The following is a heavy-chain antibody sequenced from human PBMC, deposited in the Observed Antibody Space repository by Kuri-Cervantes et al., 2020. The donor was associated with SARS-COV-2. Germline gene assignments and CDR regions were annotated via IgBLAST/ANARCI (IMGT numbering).Heavy chain of an antibody. D-gene: IGHD6-19*01. CDR3: AKIAGYNSGWYDD. Sequence: GGSLRLSCAASGFTFSSYWMGWVRQAPGKGLEWVSTITISGLSTHYADSVKGRFTISRDNSKNTVYLQMNSLRADDTAVYYCAKIAGYNSGWYDDWGQGTLVTVSS. CDR1: GFTFSSYW. CDR2: ITISGLST. V-gene: IGHV3-23*01. J-gene: IGHJ5*02.